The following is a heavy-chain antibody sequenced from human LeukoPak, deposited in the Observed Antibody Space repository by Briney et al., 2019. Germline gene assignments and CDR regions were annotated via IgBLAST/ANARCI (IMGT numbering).Heavy chain of an antibody. J-gene: IGHJ4*02. CDR2: ISPSGDIT. V-gene: IGHV3-23*01. D-gene: IGHD3-22*01. Sequence: GGSLRLSCAGSGFSFSSHGMNWVRQAPGKGLEWVSGISPSGDITYYTDSVRGRFTISRDNAKNSLYLQMNSLRPEDTALYYCAKDITPSYESSGIDYWGQGTLVTVSS. CDR1: GFSFSSHG. CDR3: AKDITPSYESSGIDY.